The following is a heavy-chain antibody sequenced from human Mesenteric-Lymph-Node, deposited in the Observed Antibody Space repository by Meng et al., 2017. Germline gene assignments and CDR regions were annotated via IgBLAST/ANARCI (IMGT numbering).Heavy chain of an antibody. J-gene: IGHJ4*02. CDR2: INHSGST. CDR3: ARTIGGADIVVVPAAYYFDY. CDR1: VGSFSGYY. Sequence: QVQLQQWGAGLLKPSETLSPTCAVYVGSFSGYYWSWIRQPPGKGLEWIGEINHSGSTNYNPSLKSRVTISVDTSKNQFSLKLSSVTAADTAVYYCARTIGGADIVVVPAAYYFDYWGQGTLVTVSS. D-gene: IGHD2-2*01. V-gene: IGHV4-34*01.